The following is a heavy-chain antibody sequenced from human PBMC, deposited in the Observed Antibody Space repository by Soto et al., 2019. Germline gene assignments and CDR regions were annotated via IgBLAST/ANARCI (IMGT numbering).Heavy chain of an antibody. CDR1: GGSVSSGSYY. Sequence: SETLSLTCTVSGGSVSSGSYYWSWIRQPPGKGLEWIGYIYYSGSTNYNPSLKSRVTISVDTSKNQFSLKLSSVTAADTAVYYCARERGGGWYVRYFDYWGQGTLVTVSS. D-gene: IGHD6-19*01. CDR3: ARERGGGWYVRYFDY. CDR2: IYYSGST. J-gene: IGHJ4*02. V-gene: IGHV4-61*01.